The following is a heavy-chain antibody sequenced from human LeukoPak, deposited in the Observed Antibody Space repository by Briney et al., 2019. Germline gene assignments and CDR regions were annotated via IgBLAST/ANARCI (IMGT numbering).Heavy chain of an antibody. CDR1: GFTFSSYD. Sequence: PGGSLRLSCAASGFTFSSYDMHWVRQATGKGLEWVSAIGTAGDTYYPGSVKGRFTISRDNAKNSLYLQMNSLRAEDTAVYYCARDSPYYSTIDYWGQGTLVTVSS. D-gene: IGHD2-21*01. V-gene: IGHV3-13*04. J-gene: IGHJ4*02. CDR2: IGTAGDT. CDR3: ARDSPYYSTIDY.